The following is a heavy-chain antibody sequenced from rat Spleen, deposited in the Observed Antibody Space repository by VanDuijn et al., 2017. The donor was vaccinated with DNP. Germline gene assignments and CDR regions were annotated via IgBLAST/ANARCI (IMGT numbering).Heavy chain of an antibody. CDR2: ISYDGSRT. CDR1: GFTFSNYG. Sequence: EVQLVESGGGLVQPGRSLKLSCAASGFTFSNYGMAWVRQAPTKGLEWVATISYDGSRTYYGDSVKGRFTISRDNAENTVYLQMNSLRSEDTATYYCARGWADYWGQGVMVTVSS. D-gene: IGHD1-4*01. J-gene: IGHJ2*01. V-gene: IGHV5-29*01. CDR3: ARGWADY.